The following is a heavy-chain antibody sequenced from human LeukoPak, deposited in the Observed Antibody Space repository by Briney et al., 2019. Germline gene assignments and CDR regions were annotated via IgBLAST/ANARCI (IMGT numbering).Heavy chain of an antibody. CDR1: GGTFSSYA. CDR2: IIPIFGTA. J-gene: IGHJ6*02. D-gene: IGHD2-15*01. CDR3: AREVPSGYCSGGSCSHYYYGMDV. Sequence: SVKVSCKASGGTFSSYAISWVRQAPGQGLEWMGGIIPIFGTANYAQKFQGRVTITADESTSTAYMELSSLRSEDTAVYYCAREVPSGYCSGGSCSHYYYGMDVWGQGTTVTVSS. V-gene: IGHV1-69*13.